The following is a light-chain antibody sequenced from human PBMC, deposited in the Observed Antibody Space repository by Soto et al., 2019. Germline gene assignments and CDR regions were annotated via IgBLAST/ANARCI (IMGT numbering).Light chain of an antibody. CDR1: QSISSW. J-gene: IGKJ1*01. V-gene: IGKV1-5*01. Sequence: DIQMTQSPSTLSASVGDRVTITCRASQSISSWLAWYQQKPGKAPKLLIYDASSLETGVPSRFRGSGSGTEFTLTVSSLQPDDFATSYCQQYNSYSKTFGQGTKVDIK. CDR2: DAS. CDR3: QQYNSYSKT.